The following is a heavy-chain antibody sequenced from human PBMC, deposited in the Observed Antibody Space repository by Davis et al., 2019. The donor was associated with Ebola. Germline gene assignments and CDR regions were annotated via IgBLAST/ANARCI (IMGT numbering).Heavy chain of an antibody. V-gene: IGHV3-74*01. Sequence: GESLKISCAASGFRLSSYWMHWVRQPPGKGLEWVARMNKDGGKTDYADSVKGRLTISRDNSKNTPYLQMNSLRAEDTAVYYCAKRDSGNDSDFYYYMDVWGKGTTVTVSS. CDR2: MNKDGGKT. J-gene: IGHJ6*03. CDR3: AKRDSGNDSDFYYYMDV. D-gene: IGHD5-12*01. CDR1: GFRLSSYW.